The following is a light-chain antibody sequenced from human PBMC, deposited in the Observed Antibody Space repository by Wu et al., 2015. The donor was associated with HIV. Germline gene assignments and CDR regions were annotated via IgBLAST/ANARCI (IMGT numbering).Light chain of an antibody. CDR2: GAS. Sequence: EIXMTQSPAXLSVSPGERITLSCRASQSVTTNLVWYQQKPGQAPRLLIYGASTRATGIPGRFSGSGSGTEFTLTISSVQSEDFAVYYCQQYNTWPPWTFGQGTKVEIK. CDR3: QQYNTWPPWT. J-gene: IGKJ1*01. CDR1: QSVTTN. V-gene: IGKV3-15*01.